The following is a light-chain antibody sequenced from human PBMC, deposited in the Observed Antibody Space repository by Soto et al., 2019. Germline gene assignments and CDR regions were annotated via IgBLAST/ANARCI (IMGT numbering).Light chain of an antibody. V-gene: IGKV3-15*01. Sequence: DIVMTQSPVTLSVSPGERATVSCRASESVGSALAWYQQKPGQAPRLLIYGAYTRATGVSARFSGSGSGTEFTLTISGLQSEDLAVYHCQQYINWPRTFGQGTKVEI. CDR3: QQYINWPRT. CDR1: ESVGSA. J-gene: IGKJ1*01. CDR2: GAY.